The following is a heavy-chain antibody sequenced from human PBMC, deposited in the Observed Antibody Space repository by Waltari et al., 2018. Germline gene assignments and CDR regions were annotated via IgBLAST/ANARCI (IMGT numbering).Heavy chain of an antibody. Sequence: QVQLVQSGAEVKKPGASVKVSCKASGYTFPSYDINWVRQPTGQGLEWMGWMNPNSGNTGYAQKFQGRVTITRNTSISTAYMELSSLRSEDTAVYYCARGAYDFWSGYYADGFDYWGQGTLVTVSS. CDR3: ARGAYDFWSGYYADGFDY. V-gene: IGHV1-8*03. CDR2: MNPNSGNT. J-gene: IGHJ4*02. CDR1: GYTFPSYD. D-gene: IGHD3-3*01.